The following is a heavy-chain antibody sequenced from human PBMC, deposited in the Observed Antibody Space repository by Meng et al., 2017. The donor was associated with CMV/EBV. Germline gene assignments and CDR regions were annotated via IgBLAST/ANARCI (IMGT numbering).Heavy chain of an antibody. V-gene: IGHV4-34*01. Sequence: SETLSLTCAVYGGSFSGYYRSWIRQPPGKGLEWIGEINHSGSTNYNPSLKSRVTISVDTSKNQFSLKLSSVTAADTAVYYCETRGSIHGWFDPWGQGTLVTVSS. CDR3: ETRGSIHGWFDP. D-gene: IGHD2-21*01. CDR2: INHSGST. J-gene: IGHJ5*02. CDR1: GGSFSGYY.